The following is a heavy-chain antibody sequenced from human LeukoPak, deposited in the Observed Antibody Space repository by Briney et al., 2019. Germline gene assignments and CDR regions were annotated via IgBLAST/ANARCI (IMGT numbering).Heavy chain of an antibody. V-gene: IGHV3-74*01. D-gene: IGHD3-22*01. CDR2: INPVGGTT. CDR1: GFTFSNYW. CDR3: AKDTGSDDSSGYTPNWFDP. J-gene: IGHJ5*02. Sequence: GGSLRLSCAASGFTFSNYWMHWVRQDPGKGLVWVSFINPVGGTTNYADSVKGRFTISRDNAKNALYLQMNSLRAEDTAVYYCAKDTGSDDSSGYTPNWFDPWGQGTLVTVSS.